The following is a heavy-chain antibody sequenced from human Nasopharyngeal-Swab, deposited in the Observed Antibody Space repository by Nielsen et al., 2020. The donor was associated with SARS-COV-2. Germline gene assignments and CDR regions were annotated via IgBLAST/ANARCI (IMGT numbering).Heavy chain of an antibody. CDR1: GFTFSSYW. V-gene: IGHV3-7*03. J-gene: IGHJ4*02. D-gene: IGHD5-18*01. CDR3: AKAANSYGHFDC. Sequence: GGSLRLSCAASGFTFSSYWMSWVRQAPGKGLEWVANIKQDGSEKYYVDSVKGRFTISRDNSKNTLYLQMNSLRAEDTAVYYCAKAANSYGHFDCWGQGTLVTVSS. CDR2: IKQDGSEK.